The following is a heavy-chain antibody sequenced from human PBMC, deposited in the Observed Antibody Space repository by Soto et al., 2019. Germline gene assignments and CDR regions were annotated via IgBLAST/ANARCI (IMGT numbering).Heavy chain of an antibody. CDR1: GFTFSSYA. D-gene: IGHD3-22*01. CDR3: AKVAYYYDSSGFPSAYHDKDV. V-gene: IGHV3-23*01. J-gene: IGHJ6*02. Sequence: GSRILFCPPSGFTFSSYAMSWVRHAPSKWIECVSDISGSGGSTYYADSVKGRFTISRDNAKNTLYLQMNSLRAEDTAIYYCAKVAYYYDSSGFPSAYHDKDVWGQRTT. CDR2: ISGSGGST.